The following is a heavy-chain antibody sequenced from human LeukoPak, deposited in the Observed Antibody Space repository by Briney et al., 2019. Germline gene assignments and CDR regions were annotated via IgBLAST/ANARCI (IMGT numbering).Heavy chain of an antibody. CDR2: IRSKANSYAT. D-gene: IGHD5-24*01. V-gene: IGHV3-73*01. J-gene: IGHJ4*02. CDR3: TRSTVGLSDY. CDR1: GFTFSGSA. Sequence: QSGGSLRLSCAASGFTFSGSAMHWVRQASGKGLEWVGRIRSKANSYATAYAASVKGRFTISRDDSMNTAYLQMNSLKTEDTAVYYCTRSTVGLSDYWRQGTLVTVSS.